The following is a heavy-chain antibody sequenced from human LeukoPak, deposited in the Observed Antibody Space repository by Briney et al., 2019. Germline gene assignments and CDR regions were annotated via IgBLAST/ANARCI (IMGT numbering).Heavy chain of an antibody. V-gene: IGHV3-33*01. D-gene: IGHD5-12*01. Sequence: GGSLRLSCAASGFTFSSYGMHWVRQAPGKGLEWVAVIWYDGSNKYYADSVKGRFTISRDNSKNTLYLQMNSLRAEDTAVYYCAREAVVAVPNDAFDIWGQGTMVTVSS. CDR2: IWYDGSNK. J-gene: IGHJ3*02. CDR1: GFTFSSYG. CDR3: AREAVVAVPNDAFDI.